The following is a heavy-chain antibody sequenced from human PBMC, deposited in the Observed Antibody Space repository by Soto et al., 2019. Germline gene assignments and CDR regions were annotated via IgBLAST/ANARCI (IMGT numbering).Heavy chain of an antibody. CDR3: TTDGYGDYVRYFDY. J-gene: IGHJ4*02. Sequence: GGSLRLSCAASGCTFSNAWMSWVRQAPGKGLEWVGRIKSKTGGGTTDYAAPVKGRFTISRDDSKNTLYLQMNSLKTEDTAVYYCTTDGYGDYVRYFDYWGQGTLVTVSS. CDR1: GCTFSNAW. CDR2: IKSKTGGGTT. D-gene: IGHD4-17*01. V-gene: IGHV3-15*01.